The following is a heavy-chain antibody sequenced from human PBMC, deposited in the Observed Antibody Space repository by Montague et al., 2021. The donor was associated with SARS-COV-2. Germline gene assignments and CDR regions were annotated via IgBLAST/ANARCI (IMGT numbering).Heavy chain of an antibody. CDR2: ISDSGST. J-gene: IGHJ4*02. D-gene: IGHD2-15*01. CDR1: GGPISSFY. V-gene: IGHV4-59*08. CDR3: ARHYSATLPAVY. Sequence: SETLSLTCTVSGGPISSFYWSWFRQPPGKGLEWIGYISDSGSTNYNPSPTSRVTMSVDTSKNQFSLKVNSMTAADTAVYYCARHYSATLPAVYWGQGTLVTVSS.